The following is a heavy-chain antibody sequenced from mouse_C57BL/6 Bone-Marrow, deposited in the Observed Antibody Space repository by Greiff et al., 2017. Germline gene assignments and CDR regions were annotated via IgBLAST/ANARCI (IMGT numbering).Heavy chain of an antibody. CDR3: ARRGVVAPLAY. CDR1: GYTFTSYG. V-gene: IGHV1-81*01. Sequence: VQLQQSGAELARPGASVKLSCKASGYTFTSYGISWVKQRTGQGLEWIGEIYPRSGNTYYNEKFKGKATLTADKSSSTAYMELRSLTSEDSAVYFCARRGVVAPLAYWGQGTLVTVSA. J-gene: IGHJ3*01. CDR2: IYPRSGNT. D-gene: IGHD1-1*01.